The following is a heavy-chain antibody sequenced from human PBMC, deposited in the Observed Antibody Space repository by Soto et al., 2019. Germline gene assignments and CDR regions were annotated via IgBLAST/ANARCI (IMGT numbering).Heavy chain of an antibody. V-gene: IGHV1-18*01. J-gene: IGHJ6*02. Sequence: QVQVVQSGDEVKETGASVRVSCKTSGYSFTAYGISWVRQAPGQGLEWMGWLSCYNGKTKYAQKVQGRVTMTTDTSTSTAYMGVRSLRSHDTAIYYCARDAPPPELRFLEWHNYDYNGMDVWGQGTTVTVSS. CDR1: GYSFTAYG. CDR3: ARDAPPPELRFLEWHNYDYNGMDV. D-gene: IGHD3-3*01. CDR2: LSCYNGKT.